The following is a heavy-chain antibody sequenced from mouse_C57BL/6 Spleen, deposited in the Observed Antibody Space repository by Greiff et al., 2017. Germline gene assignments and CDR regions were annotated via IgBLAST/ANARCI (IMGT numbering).Heavy chain of an antibody. Sequence: DVKLQESGPGMVKPSQSLSLTCTVTGYSITSGYDWHWIRHFPGNKLEWMGYISYSGSTNYNPSLKSRISITHDTSKNHFFLKLNSVTTEDTATYYCARYYYGYFDYWGQGTTLTVSS. CDR1: GYSITSGYD. CDR2: ISYSGST. J-gene: IGHJ2*01. D-gene: IGHD1-1*01. CDR3: ARYYYGYFDY. V-gene: IGHV3-1*01.